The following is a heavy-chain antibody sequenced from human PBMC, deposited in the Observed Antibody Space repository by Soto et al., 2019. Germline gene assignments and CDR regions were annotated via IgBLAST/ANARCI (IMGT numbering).Heavy chain of an antibody. Sequence: QVQLQESGPGLVKPSETLSLTCTVSGGSISSYYWSWIRQPPGKGLEWIGYIYYSGSTNYNPSLKSRVTISVDTSKNQFSLKLSSVTAADTAVDYCARHSLYDFWSGLGSVRTSLKGLGYWGQGTLVTVSS. CDR3: ARHSLYDFWSGLGSVRTSLKGLGY. V-gene: IGHV4-59*08. J-gene: IGHJ4*02. CDR2: IYYSGST. CDR1: GGSISSYY. D-gene: IGHD3-3*01.